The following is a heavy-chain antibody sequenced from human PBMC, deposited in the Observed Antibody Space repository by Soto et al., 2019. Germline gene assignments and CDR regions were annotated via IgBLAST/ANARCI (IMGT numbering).Heavy chain of an antibody. V-gene: IGHV3-33*01. J-gene: IGHJ4*02. D-gene: IGHD3-10*01. Sequence: QVQLVESGGGVVQPGRSLRRSCAASGFTFSSYGMHWVRQAPGKGLEWVALIWYDGSNKNYADSVKGRFTISRDDSKNTLYLQMNSLRAEDTAVYYCARDAYLGSGSYAYWGQGTLVTVSS. CDR2: IWYDGSNK. CDR3: ARDAYLGSGSYAY. CDR1: GFTFSSYG.